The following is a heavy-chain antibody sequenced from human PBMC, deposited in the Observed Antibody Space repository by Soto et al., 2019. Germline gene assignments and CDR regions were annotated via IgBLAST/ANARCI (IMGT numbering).Heavy chain of an antibody. V-gene: IGHV3-9*01. J-gene: IGHJ6*03. Sequence: GGSLRLSCAASGFTFDDYAMHWVRQAPGKGLEWVSGISWNSGSIGYADSVKGRFTISRDNAKNSLYLQMNSLRAEDTALYYCAKDANDYGDYVSYYYYMDVWGKGTMVTVSS. D-gene: IGHD4-17*01. CDR2: ISWNSGSI. CDR3: AKDANDYGDYVSYYYYMDV. CDR1: GFTFDDYA.